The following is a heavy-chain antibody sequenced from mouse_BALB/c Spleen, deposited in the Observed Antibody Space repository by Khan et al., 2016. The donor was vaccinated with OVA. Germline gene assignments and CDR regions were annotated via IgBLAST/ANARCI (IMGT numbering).Heavy chain of an antibody. CDR3: ARAYYRYDGYYAMDY. J-gene: IGHJ4*01. CDR1: GFSLSRYN. D-gene: IGHD2-14*01. Sequence: VQLQESGPGLVAPSQSLSITCTVSGFSLSRYNIHWVRQPPGKGLEWLGMIWGGGGTDYNSTLKSRLSIRKDNSKSQVFLKMNSLQTDDTAMYYCARAYYRYDGYYAMDYWSKGISVTVSA. V-gene: IGHV2-6-4*01. CDR2: IWGGGGT.